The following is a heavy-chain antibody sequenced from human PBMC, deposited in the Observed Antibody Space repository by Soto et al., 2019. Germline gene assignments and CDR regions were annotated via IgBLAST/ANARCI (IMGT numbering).Heavy chain of an antibody. V-gene: IGHV3-30*18. CDR1: GFTFRSYG. D-gene: IGHD6-13*01. CDR2: ISYDGSDK. Sequence: GGSLRLSCAASGFTFRSYGMHWVRQSPGKGLEWVAVISYDGSDKYYVDSVKGRFSNSRDNSKNTLFLQMNSLRAEDTAIYYCAKDALSSTWSALFDYWGQGTLVTVSS. CDR3: AKDALSSTWSALFDY. J-gene: IGHJ4*02.